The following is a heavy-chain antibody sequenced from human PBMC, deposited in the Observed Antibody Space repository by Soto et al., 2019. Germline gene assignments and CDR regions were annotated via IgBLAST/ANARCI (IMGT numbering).Heavy chain of an antibody. CDR3: ARDSGGMDV. V-gene: IGHV1-3*01. J-gene: IGHJ6*02. Sequence: WVRQAPGQRLEWMGWINAGNGNTKYSQKFQGRVIITRDTSASTAYMELRSLRSEDTAVYYCARDSGGMDVWGQGTTVTVSS. CDR2: INAGNGNT.